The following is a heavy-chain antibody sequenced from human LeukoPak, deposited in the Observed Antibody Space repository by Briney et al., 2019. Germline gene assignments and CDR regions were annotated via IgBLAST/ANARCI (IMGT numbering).Heavy chain of an antibody. CDR3: ARDGGCSGGSCYSSLDY. CDR1: GYTFTSYA. Sequence: GASVKVSCKASGYTFTSYAMHWVRQAPGQRLEWMGWINAGNGNTKYSQEFQGRVTITRDTSASTAYMELSSLRSEDMAAYYCARDGGCSGGSCYSSLDYWGQGTLVTVSS. D-gene: IGHD2-15*01. CDR2: INAGNGNT. V-gene: IGHV1-3*03. J-gene: IGHJ4*02.